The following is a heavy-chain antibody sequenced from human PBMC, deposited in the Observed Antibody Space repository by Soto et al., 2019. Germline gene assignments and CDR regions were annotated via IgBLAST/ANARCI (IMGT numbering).Heavy chain of an antibody. CDR3: AQYYYYYMDV. CDR2: IYYSGST. V-gene: IGHV4-31*03. Sequence: SETLSLTCTVSGGSISSGGYYWSWIRQHPGKGLEWIGYIYYSGSTYYNQSLKSRVTISVDTSKNQFSLKLSSVTAADTAVYYCAQYYYYYMDVRGKWTTVTVSS. J-gene: IGHJ6*03. CDR1: GGSISSGGYY.